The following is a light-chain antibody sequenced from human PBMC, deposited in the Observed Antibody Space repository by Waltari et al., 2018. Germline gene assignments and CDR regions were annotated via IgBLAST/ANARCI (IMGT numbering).Light chain of an antibody. J-gene: IGLJ2*01. CDR3: CSYAGTNTWV. CDR1: SSDFGDYNL. CDR2: EVS. V-gene: IGLV2-23*02. Sequence: QSALTPPASVSASPGQSITISCNGTSSDFGDYNLVSWYQQHPAKAPKLLIFEVSKRPTGVSNRFSASKSGNTASMTISGLQAEDEATYHCCSYAGTNTWVFGGGTKVTVL.